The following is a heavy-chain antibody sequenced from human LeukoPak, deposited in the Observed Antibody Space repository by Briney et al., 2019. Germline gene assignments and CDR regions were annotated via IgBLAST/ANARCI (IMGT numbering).Heavy chain of an antibody. V-gene: IGHV4-38-2*01. D-gene: IGHD3-22*01. CDR3: ARSFHYYDSSVAAFDI. CDR1: GFSISSGYY. CDR2: TYQSGST. Sequence: SETLSLTCDVSGFSISSGYYWGWIRQPPGKGLEWIGTTYQSGSTYYNPSLKTRVTISVHTSKKQFSLQLTSVTATEPTVYYCARSFHYYDSSVAAFDIWGQGTMVTVSS. J-gene: IGHJ3*02.